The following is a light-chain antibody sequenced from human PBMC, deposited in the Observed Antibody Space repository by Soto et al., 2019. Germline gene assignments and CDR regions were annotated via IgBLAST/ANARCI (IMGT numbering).Light chain of an antibody. CDR1: QSISAW. J-gene: IGKJ1*01. CDR3: QQYNDYSWT. Sequence: IQMTQSPSSLSASVGDRVSINVRASQSISAWLAWYQQKPGKAPRLLIYKASTLEIGVPSRFSGSGSGTEFTLTISSLQPDDVATYYCQQYNDYSWTFGQGTKVDNK. V-gene: IGKV1-5*03. CDR2: KAS.